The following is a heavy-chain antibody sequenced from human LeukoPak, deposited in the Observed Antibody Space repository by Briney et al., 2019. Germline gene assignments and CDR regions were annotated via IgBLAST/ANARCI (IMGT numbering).Heavy chain of an antibody. CDR3: ARGHSSTWYSDY. Sequence: PGGSLRLSCAASGFTFSSYAMSWVRQAPGKGLEWVSGISGSGGSTYYADSVKGRFTISRDNSKSTLYLQMNSLRAEDTAVYYCARGHSSTWYSDYWGQGTLVTVSS. J-gene: IGHJ4*02. CDR2: ISGSGGST. V-gene: IGHV3-23*01. CDR1: GFTFSSYA. D-gene: IGHD6-13*01.